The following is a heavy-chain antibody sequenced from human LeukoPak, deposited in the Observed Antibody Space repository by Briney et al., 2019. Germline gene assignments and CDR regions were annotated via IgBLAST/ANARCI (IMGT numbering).Heavy chain of an antibody. CDR3: ARESSGYYY. D-gene: IGHD3-22*01. Sequence: PSQTLSLTCTVSGGSISSGDYYWSWIRQPPGKGLEWIGYVYHSGSTYYNPSLKSRVTISVDRSKNQFSLKLSSVTAADTAVYYCARESSGYYYWGQGTLVTVSS. V-gene: IGHV4-30-2*01. J-gene: IGHJ4*02. CDR1: GGSISSGDYY. CDR2: VYHSGST.